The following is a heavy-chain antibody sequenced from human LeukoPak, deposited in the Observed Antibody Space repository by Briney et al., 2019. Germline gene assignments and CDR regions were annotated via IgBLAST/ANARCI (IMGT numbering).Heavy chain of an antibody. CDR3: AKHDTVFGAAHFYMDV. J-gene: IGHJ6*03. V-gene: IGHV4-4*09. Sequence: PSETLSLTCAVSGGSINTYYWSWIRQPPGKGLEWVGYIYSTGNTSYNPSLKGRVTISLDTSKNQFSLNLSSVTAADTAVYYCAKHDTVFGAAHFYMDVWGKRTTVTVSS. CDR2: IYSTGNT. CDR1: GGSINTYY. D-gene: IGHD3-3*01.